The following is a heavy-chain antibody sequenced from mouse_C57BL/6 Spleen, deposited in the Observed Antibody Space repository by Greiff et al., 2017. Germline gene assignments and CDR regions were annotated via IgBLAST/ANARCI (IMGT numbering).Heavy chain of an antibody. CDR1: GYAFSSSW. V-gene: IGHV1-82*01. CDR3: ARGGTEDY. CDR2: IYPGDGDT. J-gene: IGHJ2*01. D-gene: IGHD3-3*01. Sequence: QVQLKESGPELVKPGASVKISCKASGYAFSSSWMNWVKQRPGKGLEWIGRIYPGDGDTNYNGKFKGKATLTADKSSSTAYMQLSSLTSEDSAVYFCARGGTEDYWGQGTTLTVSS.